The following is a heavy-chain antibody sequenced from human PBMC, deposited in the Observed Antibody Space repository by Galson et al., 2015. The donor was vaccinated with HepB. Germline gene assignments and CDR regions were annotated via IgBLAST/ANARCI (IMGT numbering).Heavy chain of an antibody. D-gene: IGHD2-2*01. J-gene: IGHJ6*03. Sequence: SLRLSCAASGFTFSSYGMHWVRQAPGRGLEWVAVISYDVSHKYYADSVKGRFTISRDNSKNTLYLQMNSLRAEDTAVYFCAKVALDCSTINCYPWDYSYYMDVWGKGTTVTVSS. V-gene: IGHV3-30*18. CDR2: ISYDVSHK. CDR3: AKVALDCSTINCYPWDYSYYMDV. CDR1: GFTFSSYG.